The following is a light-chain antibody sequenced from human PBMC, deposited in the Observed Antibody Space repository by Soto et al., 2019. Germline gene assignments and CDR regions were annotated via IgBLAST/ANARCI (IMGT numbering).Light chain of an antibody. Sequence: EIVLTQSPATLSLSPGERATLSCRASQSVSSYLAWYQQKPGQAPRLLIYDASNRATGIPARFSGSGSGTDFTPTISSLEPEDFAVYYYQQRSNWRRTFGQGTKVEIK. CDR1: QSVSSY. V-gene: IGKV3-11*01. CDR3: QQRSNWRRT. CDR2: DAS. J-gene: IGKJ1*01.